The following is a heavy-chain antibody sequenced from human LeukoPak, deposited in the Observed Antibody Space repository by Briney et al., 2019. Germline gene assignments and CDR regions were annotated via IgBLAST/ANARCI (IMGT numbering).Heavy chain of an antibody. J-gene: IGHJ4*02. D-gene: IGHD6-6*01. CDR2: IYHSGTT. V-gene: IGHV4-4*02. CDR1: GGSISSGHW. Sequence: SGTLSLTCAVSGGSISSGHWWSWVRRSPGKGLEWIGEIYHSGTTNYNPSLKSRVTLSVDKSKNQLSLKLSSVTAADTAVYYCARSKGDSSSRYFDDWGQGTLLTVPS. CDR3: ARSKGDSSSRYFDD.